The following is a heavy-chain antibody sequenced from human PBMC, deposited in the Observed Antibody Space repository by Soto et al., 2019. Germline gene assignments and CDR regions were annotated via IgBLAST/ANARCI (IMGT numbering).Heavy chain of an antibody. CDR2: IIPILGIA. Sequence: GASVKVSCKASGGTFSSYTISWVRQAPGQGLEWMGRIIPILGIANYAQKFQGRVTITADKSTSTAYMELSSLRSEDTAVYYCAARTYYYDSSGPPPFDYCGQGTLVTVSS. CDR3: AARTYYYDSSGPPPFDY. CDR1: GGTFSSYT. J-gene: IGHJ4*02. V-gene: IGHV1-69*02. D-gene: IGHD3-22*01.